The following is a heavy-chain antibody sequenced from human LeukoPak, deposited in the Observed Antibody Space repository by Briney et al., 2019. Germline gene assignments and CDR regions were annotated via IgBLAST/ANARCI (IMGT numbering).Heavy chain of an antibody. Sequence: GRSLRLSCAASGFTFRDYAMHWVRLPPGKGLEWVSGISWNGGNIDYADSVKGRFTISRDNDKNSLYLQMNSLRAEDTAVYYCATTVAGYPDDYFDYWGQGTLVTVSS. J-gene: IGHJ4*02. D-gene: IGHD6-19*01. CDR3: ATTVAGYPDDYFDY. V-gene: IGHV3-9*01. CDR1: GFTFRDYA. CDR2: ISWNGGNI.